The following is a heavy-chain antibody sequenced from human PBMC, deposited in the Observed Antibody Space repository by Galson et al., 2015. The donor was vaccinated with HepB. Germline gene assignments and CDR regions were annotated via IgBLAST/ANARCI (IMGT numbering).Heavy chain of an antibody. CDR1: GFTFSSYS. CDR3: AINPRSELGNDAFDI. CDR2: ISSSSSYI. V-gene: IGHV3-21*01. Sequence: SLRLSCAASGFTFSSYSMNWVRQAPGKGLEWVSSISSSSSYIYYADSVKGRFTISRDNAKNSLYLQMNSLRAEDTAVYYCAINPRSELGNDAFDIWGQGTMVTVSS. D-gene: IGHD6-13*01. J-gene: IGHJ3*02.